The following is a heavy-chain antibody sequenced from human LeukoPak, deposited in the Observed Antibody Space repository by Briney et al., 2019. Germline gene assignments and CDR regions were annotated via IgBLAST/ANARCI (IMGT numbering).Heavy chain of an antibody. CDR2: INSDGSST. D-gene: IGHD1-26*01. CDR3: ASWNWGSYRDY. V-gene: IGHV3-74*01. CDR1: GFTFSSYW. Sequence: GGSLRLSCAASGFTFSSYWMHWVRQAPGKGLVWVSRINSDGSSTSYADSVKGRFTISRDNAKNTLYLQMNSLRAEDTAVYYCASWNWGSYRDYWGQGTLVTVSS. J-gene: IGHJ4*02.